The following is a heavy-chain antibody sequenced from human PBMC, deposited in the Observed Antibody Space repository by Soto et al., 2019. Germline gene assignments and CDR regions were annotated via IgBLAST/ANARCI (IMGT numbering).Heavy chain of an antibody. CDR2: INPATGAA. J-gene: IGHJ3*02. Sequence: QLHLVQSGAVVKKPGASVTVSCSASGYPVTAYYMHWVRQAPGRGLEGMGGINPATGAAKYTQTFQGRVSMTRDTSTSIVFMDVSGLTSEDAAVFSCARGGGVGVAGSAAFDMWGQGTLVTVSS. D-gene: IGHD3-3*01. CDR1: GYPVTAYY. V-gene: IGHV1-2*02. CDR3: ARGGGVGVAGSAAFDM.